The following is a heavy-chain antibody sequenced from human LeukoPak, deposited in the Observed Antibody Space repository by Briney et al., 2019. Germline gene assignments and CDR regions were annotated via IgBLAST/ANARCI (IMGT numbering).Heavy chain of an antibody. D-gene: IGHD3-22*01. V-gene: IGHV3-11*05. CDR2: ISSSTVDT. CDR1: GFTFSDYY. CDR3: ARDRFDRRGTNLFDP. Sequence: GGSLRLSCAASGFTFSDYYMSWIRQAPGKGLEWIAHISSSTVDTTYADSVKGRFTISRDNAKNSLFLQMNSLRAEDTAVYYCARDRFDRRGTNLFDPGGQGTLVTVSS. J-gene: IGHJ5*02.